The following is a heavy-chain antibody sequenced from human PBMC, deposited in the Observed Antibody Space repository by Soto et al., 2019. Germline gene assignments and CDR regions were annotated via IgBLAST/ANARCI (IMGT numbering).Heavy chain of an antibody. CDR2: INHSGST. CDR3: ARQKVGATIGYY. CDR1: GGSFSGYY. J-gene: IGHJ4*02. V-gene: IGHV4-34*01. Sequence: QVQLQQWGAGLLKPSETLSLTCAVYGGSFSGYYWSWIRQSPGKGLEWIGEINHSGSTTYNPSLKSRVTISVDTSKNQFSLKLNSVTAADTAVYYCARQKVGATIGYYWGQGTLVTVSS. D-gene: IGHD1-26*01.